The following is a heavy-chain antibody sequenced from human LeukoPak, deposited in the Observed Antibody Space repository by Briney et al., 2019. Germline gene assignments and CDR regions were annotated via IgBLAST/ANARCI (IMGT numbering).Heavy chain of an antibody. D-gene: IGHD5-18*01. V-gene: IGHV3-23*01. J-gene: IGHJ4*02. CDR3: AKSSRPVTAMAFFDY. Sequence: PGGSLRLSCAASGFTFSSYGMSWVRQAPGKGLEWVSGISGSGTNTNYAGSVKGRFTISRDNSKNTVYLQMKSLRAEDTAVYYCAKSSRPVTAMAFFDYWGQGTLVTVSS. CDR2: ISGSGTNT. CDR1: GFTFSSYG.